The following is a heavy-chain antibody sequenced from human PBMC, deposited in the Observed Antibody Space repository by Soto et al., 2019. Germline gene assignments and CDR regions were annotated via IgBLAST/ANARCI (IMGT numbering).Heavy chain of an antibody. J-gene: IGHJ4*02. CDR2: SNPGGGT. D-gene: IGHD2-15*01. V-gene: IGHV1-46*01. CDR1: GYTFTSYY. Sequence: QVQLVQSGAEVKKPGASVKVSCKASGYTFTSYYVHWVRQPPGQGLERMGISNPGGGTSYAQKFQGRVTMTRDTSTSTVYLELSSLRSEDTAVYYCARVYCSGGSCYGIDYWGQVTLVTVSS. CDR3: ARVYCSGGSCYGIDY.